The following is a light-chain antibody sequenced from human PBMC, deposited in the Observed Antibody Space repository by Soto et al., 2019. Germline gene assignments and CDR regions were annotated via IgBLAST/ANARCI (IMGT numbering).Light chain of an antibody. CDR2: DVS. CDR3: CSSEGSRYV. J-gene: IGLJ1*01. V-gene: IGLV2-11*01. Sequence: QSVLTQPRSVSGSPGQSVTISCTGTSSDVGGYNYVSWYQQHPGKAPKLMIYDVSKRPSGVPDRFSGSKSGNTASLTISGLQAEDEADYYCCSSEGSRYVFGTGTKVTVL. CDR1: SSDVGGYNY.